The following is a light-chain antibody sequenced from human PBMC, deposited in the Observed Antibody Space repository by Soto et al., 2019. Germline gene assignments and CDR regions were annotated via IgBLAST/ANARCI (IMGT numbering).Light chain of an antibody. CDR1: NNDVGNYIS. J-gene: IGLJ1*01. Sequence: QSALTQPRSVSGSPGQSVTISCTGTNNDVGNYISVSWYQQHPDKAPKLLIYDVGRRPSGVPDRFSGSKSGNTASLTISGLQAEDEADYYCCSYAGFFTHDVFGTGTKLTVL. CDR2: DVG. V-gene: IGLV2-11*01. CDR3: CSYAGFFTHDV.